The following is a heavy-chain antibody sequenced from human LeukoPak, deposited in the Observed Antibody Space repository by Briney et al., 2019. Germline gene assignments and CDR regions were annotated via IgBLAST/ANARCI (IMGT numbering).Heavy chain of an antibody. CDR2: IWYEGTNK. Sequence: GGSLRLSCAASGFTFSSSVMHWVRQAPGKGLEWVALIWYEGTNKDYADSVEGRFTISRDNSKNTLYLQMDSLRAEDTAVYYCAGGQQLIHIPYNWFDPWGQGTLVTVSS. D-gene: IGHD6-13*01. J-gene: IGHJ5*02. V-gene: IGHV3-33*01. CDR1: GFTFSSSV. CDR3: AGGQQLIHIPYNWFDP.